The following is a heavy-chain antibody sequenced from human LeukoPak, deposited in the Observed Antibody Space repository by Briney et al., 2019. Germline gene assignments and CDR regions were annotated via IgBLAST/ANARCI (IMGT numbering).Heavy chain of an antibody. Sequence: SETLSLTCTVSGGSISSSSYYWGWIRQPPGKGLEWIGSIYYSGSTYYNPSLKCRVTISVDTSRNQFSLKLSSVTAADTAVYYCAREVGGYDSDYYYYYMDVWGKGTTVTVSS. CDR1: GGSISSSSYY. V-gene: IGHV4-39*07. D-gene: IGHD5-12*01. J-gene: IGHJ6*03. CDR2: IYYSGST. CDR3: AREVGGYDSDYYYYYMDV.